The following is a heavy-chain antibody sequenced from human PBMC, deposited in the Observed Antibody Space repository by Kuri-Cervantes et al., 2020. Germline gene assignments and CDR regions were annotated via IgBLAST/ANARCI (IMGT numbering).Heavy chain of an antibody. CDR2: IKQDGSEK. CDR3: ARQRPGIAVAGTFDY. CDR1: GFTFSSYW. J-gene: IGHJ4*02. Sequence: GESLKISCAASGFTFSSYWMSWVRQAPGKGLEWVANIKQDGSEKYYVDSVKGRFTISRDNAKNPLYLQMNSLRAEDTAVYYCARQRPGIAVAGTFDYWGQGTLVTVSS. V-gene: IGHV3-7*01. D-gene: IGHD6-19*01.